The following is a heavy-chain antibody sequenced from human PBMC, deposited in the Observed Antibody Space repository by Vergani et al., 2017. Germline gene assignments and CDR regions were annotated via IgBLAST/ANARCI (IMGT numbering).Heavy chain of an antibody. CDR2: LYHSGST. CDR1: GYSISSGYY. CDR3: ANQYSSSLQYYFDY. V-gene: IGHV4-38-2*02. D-gene: IGHD6-13*01. J-gene: IGHJ4*02. Sequence: QVQLQESGPGLVKPSETLSLTCTVSGYSISSGYYWGWIRQPPGKGLEWIGSLYHSGSTYYNPSLKSRVTISVDTSKNQFSLKLSSVTAADTAVYYCANQYSSSLQYYFDYWGQGTLVTVSS.